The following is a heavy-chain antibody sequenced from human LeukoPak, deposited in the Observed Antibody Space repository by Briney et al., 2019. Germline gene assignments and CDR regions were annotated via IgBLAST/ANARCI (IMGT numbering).Heavy chain of an antibody. D-gene: IGHD3-22*01. CDR2: IRSKAYGGTT. J-gene: IGHJ4*02. CDR3: TRDNLPYYYDSSGFDY. V-gene: IGHV3-49*03. CDR1: GFTFGDYA. Sequence: PGGSLRLSCTASGFTFGDYAMSWFRQAPGKGLEWVGFIRSKAYGGTTEYAASVKGRFTISRDDSKSIAYLQMNSLKTEGTAVYYCTRDNLPYYYDSSGFDYWGQGTLVTVSS.